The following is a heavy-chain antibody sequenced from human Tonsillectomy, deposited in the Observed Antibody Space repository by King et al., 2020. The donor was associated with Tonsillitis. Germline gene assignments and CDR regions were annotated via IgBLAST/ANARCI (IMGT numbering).Heavy chain of an antibody. V-gene: IGHV2-70*01. CDR1: GFSLSTRAMC. CDR2: IDCDDDK. J-gene: IGHJ6*03. CDR3: ARLTGDYGDYGRYYYYMDV. Sequence: TLKESGPALVKPTQTLTLTCTFSGFSLSTRAMCVSWIRQPPGKALEWLPLIDCDDDKYYSTSLKTRLTISKDTSQNQVVLTMTNMDPVDTATYYCARLTGDYGDYGRYYYYMDVWGKGTTVAVSS. D-gene: IGHD4-17*01.